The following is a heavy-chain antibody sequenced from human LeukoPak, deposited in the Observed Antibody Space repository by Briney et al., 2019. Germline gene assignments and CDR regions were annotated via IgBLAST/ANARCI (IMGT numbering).Heavy chain of an antibody. CDR3: ATQSSGCPYH. J-gene: IGHJ5*02. V-gene: IGHV3-74*01. Sequence: GGSLRLSCAASGFTFSSYWMHWVRQAPGKGLVWVSRINSDGSSTTCVDSVKGRFTISRDNAKNTLYLQMNSLRAEDTAVYYCATQSSGCPYHWGQGTLVTVSS. CDR2: INSDGSST. CDR1: GFTFSSYW. D-gene: IGHD6-19*01.